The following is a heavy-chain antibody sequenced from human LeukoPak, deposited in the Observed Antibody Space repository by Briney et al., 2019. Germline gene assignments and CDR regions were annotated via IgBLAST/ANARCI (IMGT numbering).Heavy chain of an antibody. CDR1: GFTFINYY. V-gene: IGHV1-46*01. D-gene: IGHD6-19*01. CDR3: ARDLSHSGWYQEGY. CDR2: INLSGGST. Sequence: ASVKVSCKASGFTFINYYMHRVRQAPGQGLEWLGIINLSGGSTHYPQKFQDRVTMTRDTSTSTVYMELSSLRSEDTAVYYCARDLSHSGWYQEGYWGQGTLVTVSS. J-gene: IGHJ4*02.